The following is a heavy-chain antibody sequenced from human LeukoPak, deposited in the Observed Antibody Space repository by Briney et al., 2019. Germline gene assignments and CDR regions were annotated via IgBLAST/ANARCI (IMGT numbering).Heavy chain of an antibody. CDR3: ARDRQELVRGDHFDY. Sequence: SETLSLTCTVSGGSISSGSYYWVWIRQTPGKGLEWIGSIYYSGSTYYNPSLKSRVTMSVDTSKNQFSLKLSFVTAADTAVYYCARDRQELVRGDHFDYWGQGTLVTVSS. CDR2: IYYSGST. V-gene: IGHV4-39*07. CDR1: GGSISSGSYY. D-gene: IGHD6-13*01. J-gene: IGHJ4*02.